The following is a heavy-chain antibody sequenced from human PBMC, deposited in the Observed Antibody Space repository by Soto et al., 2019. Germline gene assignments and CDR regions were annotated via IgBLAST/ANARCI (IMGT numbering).Heavy chain of an antibody. CDR2: INHSGST. CDR1: GGSFSGYY. D-gene: IGHD2-15*01. Sequence: PSETLSLTCAVYGGSFSGYYWSWIRQPPGKGLEWIGEINHSGSTNYNPSLKSRVTISVDTSKNQFSLKLSSVTAADTAVYYCAGCSGEASDAFDIWGQGTMVTVSS. CDR3: AGCSGEASDAFDI. V-gene: IGHV4-34*01. J-gene: IGHJ3*02.